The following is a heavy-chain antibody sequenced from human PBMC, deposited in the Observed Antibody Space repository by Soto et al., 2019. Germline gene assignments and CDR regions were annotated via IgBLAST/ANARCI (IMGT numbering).Heavy chain of an antibody. CDR1: GGSISSYY. CDR3: AREDYLHWFDP. D-gene: IGHD3-10*01. J-gene: IGHJ5*02. V-gene: IGHV4-59*01. CDR2: IYYSGST. Sequence: SETLSLTCTVSGGSISSYYWSWIRQPPGKGLEWIGYIYYSGSTNYNPSLKSRDTISIDTSKNQFSLKLSTVTAADTAVYYCAREDYLHWFDPWGQGTLVTVSS.